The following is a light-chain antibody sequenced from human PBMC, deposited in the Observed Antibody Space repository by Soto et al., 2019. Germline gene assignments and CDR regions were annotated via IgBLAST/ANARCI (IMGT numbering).Light chain of an antibody. CDR2: RAS. J-gene: IGKJ1*01. CDR3: LQYHNLWA. CDR1: QYIYSN. Sequence: EIVLTQSPATLSLSRGERATLYCRASQYIYSNVAWYQHRPGQAPRLLIYRASTRATGIPARFSGSGSGTEFTLTISSLQSEDFTVYSCLQYHNLWAFGQGTKVDI. V-gene: IGKV3-15*01.